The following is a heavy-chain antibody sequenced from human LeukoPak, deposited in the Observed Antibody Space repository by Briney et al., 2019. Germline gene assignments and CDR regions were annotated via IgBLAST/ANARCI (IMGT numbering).Heavy chain of an antibody. CDR3: ARSNPNRNALDL. CDR1: GFNLNSYL. J-gene: IGHJ3*01. V-gene: IGHV3-7*01. D-gene: IGHD1-14*01. CDR2: IKKDGSEE. Sequence: PGGSLRLSCAASGFNLNSYLMSWVRQAPGRGLEGVANIKKDGSEENYLDSVKGRFTVSSDNAKNSLYLQMNSLRGEDTAIYYCARSNPNRNALDLWGQGTMVTISS.